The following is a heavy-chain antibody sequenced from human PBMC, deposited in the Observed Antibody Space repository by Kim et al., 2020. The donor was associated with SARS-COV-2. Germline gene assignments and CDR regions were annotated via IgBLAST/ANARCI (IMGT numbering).Heavy chain of an antibody. D-gene: IGHD3-22*01. V-gene: IGHV3-30-3*01. Sequence: GGSLRLSCAASGFTFSSYAMHWVRQAPGKGLEWVAVISYDGSNKYYADSVKGRFTISRDNSKNTLYLQMNSLRAEDTAVYYCAREEVSDSRGYHFDAFDIWGQGTMVTVSS. CDR3: AREEVSDSRGYHFDAFDI. CDR2: ISYDGSNK. J-gene: IGHJ3*02. CDR1: GFTFSSYA.